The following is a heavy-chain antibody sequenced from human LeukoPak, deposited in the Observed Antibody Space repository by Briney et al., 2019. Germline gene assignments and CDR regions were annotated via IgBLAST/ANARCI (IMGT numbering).Heavy chain of an antibody. D-gene: IGHD5-24*01. CDR1: GFTFSSYS. J-gene: IGHJ4*02. CDR2: ISSSSSYI. Sequence: GGSLRLSCAASGFTFSSYSMNWVRQAPGKGLEWVSSISSSSSYIYYADSVKGRFTISRDNSKNTLYLQMNSLRAEDTAVYYCSSKVRDGYTQFDYWGQGTLVTVSS. CDR3: SSKVRDGYTQFDY. V-gene: IGHV3-21*01.